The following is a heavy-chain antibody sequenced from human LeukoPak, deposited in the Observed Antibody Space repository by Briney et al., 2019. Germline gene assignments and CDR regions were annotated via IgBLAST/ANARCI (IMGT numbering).Heavy chain of an antibody. Sequence: SETLSLTCTVFSGSISSSNYYWGWIRQPPGKGLEWIGTISYSANIYYNPSLKSRVTMSVDTSKNQFSLKLNSVTAADTAVYYCARRGGSWWAGYLDYWGQGTLVTVSS. J-gene: IGHJ4*02. CDR2: ISYSANI. V-gene: IGHV4-39*01. D-gene: IGHD6-13*01. CDR1: SGSISSSNYY. CDR3: ARRGGSWWAGYLDY.